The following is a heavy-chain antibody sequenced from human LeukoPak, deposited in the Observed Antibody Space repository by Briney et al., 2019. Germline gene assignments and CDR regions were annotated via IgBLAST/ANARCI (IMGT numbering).Heavy chain of an antibody. CDR3: ARAPKLLWFGEFSPTSTHYGMDV. CDR1: GYTFTSYG. V-gene: IGHV1-18*01. CDR2: ISAYNGNT. Sequence: ASVKVSCKASGYTFTSYGISWVRQAPGQGLEWMGWISAYNGNTNYAQKLQGRVTMTTDTSTSTAYMELSSLRSEDTAVYYCARAPKLLWFGEFSPTSTHYGMDVWGQGTTVTVSS. D-gene: IGHD3-10*01. J-gene: IGHJ6*02.